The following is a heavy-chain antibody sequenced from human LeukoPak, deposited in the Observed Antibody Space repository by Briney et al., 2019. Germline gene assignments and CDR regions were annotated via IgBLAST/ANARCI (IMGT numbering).Heavy chain of an antibody. CDR3: GRDTVLAAFDP. CDR2: INPNSGGT. J-gene: IGHJ5*02. D-gene: IGHD2-8*02. CDR1: GYTFTGYY. Sequence: GSVKVSCKASGYTFTGYYMHWVRQPPGHGLASMAWINPNSGGTNYAQKFQGRVTMTRDTSISTAYMELSRLRSDDTAVYYCGRDTVLAAFDPWGQGTLVTVSS. V-gene: IGHV1-2*02.